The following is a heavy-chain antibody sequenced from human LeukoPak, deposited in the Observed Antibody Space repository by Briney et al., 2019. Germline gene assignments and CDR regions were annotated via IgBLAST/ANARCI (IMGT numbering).Heavy chain of an antibody. Sequence: GGSLRLSCAASGFTFSSYAMSWVRQAPGKGLEWVSAISGSGGSTYYADSVKGRFTISRDNSKNTPYLQMNSLRAEDTAVYYCAKGVGATHTPGGYWGQGTLVTVSS. J-gene: IGHJ4*02. V-gene: IGHV3-23*01. D-gene: IGHD1-26*01. CDR1: GFTFSSYA. CDR3: AKGVGATHTPGGY. CDR2: ISGSGGST.